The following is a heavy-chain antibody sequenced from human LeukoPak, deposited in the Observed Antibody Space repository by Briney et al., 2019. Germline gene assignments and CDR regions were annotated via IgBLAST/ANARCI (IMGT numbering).Heavy chain of an antibody. CDR2: IYYSGST. CDR1: GGSISSSSYY. V-gene: IGHV4-39*07. D-gene: IGHD4-23*01. J-gene: IGHJ4*02. Sequence: PSETLSLTCTVSGGSISSSSYYWGWIRQPPGKGLEWIGSIYYSGSTNYNPSLKSRVTMSVDTSKNQFSLKLSSVTAADTAVYYCARDQDGGKLPPIPFDYWGQGTLVTVSS. CDR3: ARDQDGGKLPPIPFDY.